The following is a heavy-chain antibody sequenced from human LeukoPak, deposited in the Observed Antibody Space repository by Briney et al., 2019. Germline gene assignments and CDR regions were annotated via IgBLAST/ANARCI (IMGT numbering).Heavy chain of an antibody. CDR2: INPNSGGT. D-gene: IGHD1-7*01. CDR3: ARAPITGTTVWFDP. V-gene: IGHV1-2*02. Sequence: ASVKVSCKASGYTFTGYYMHWVRQAPGQGLEWVGWINPNSGGTNYAQKFQGRVTMTRDTSISTAYMELSRLRSDDTAVYYCARAPITGTTVWFDPWGQGTLVTVSS. J-gene: IGHJ5*02. CDR1: GYTFTGYY.